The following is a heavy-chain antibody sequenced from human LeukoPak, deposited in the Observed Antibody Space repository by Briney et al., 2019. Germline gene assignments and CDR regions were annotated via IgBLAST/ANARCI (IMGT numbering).Heavy chain of an antibody. CDR1: GFTFSSYE. J-gene: IGHJ4*02. V-gene: IGHV3-7*01. D-gene: IGHD6-13*01. CDR2: IKQDGSEK. Sequence: PGGSLRLSCAASGFTFSSYEMNWVRQAPGKGLEWVANIKQDGSEKYYVDSVKGRFTISRDNAKNSLYLQMNSLRAEDTAVYYCARDPLWSSSSFDYWGQGTLVTVSS. CDR3: ARDPLWSSSSFDY.